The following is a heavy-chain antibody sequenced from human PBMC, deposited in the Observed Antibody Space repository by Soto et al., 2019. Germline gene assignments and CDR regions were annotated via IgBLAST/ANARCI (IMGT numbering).Heavy chain of an antibody. V-gene: IGHV2-5*02. D-gene: IGHD2-21*02. CDR2: LYWDDDK. Sequence: QITLKESGPTLVKPTQTLTLTCTVSGLSLRTTGVGVGWVRQPPGKALEWLALLYWDDDKRYSPSLKSRLTITKDISEKRVVLTMTNMDTVDTATYYCVQTRCGGDCLEIYSSRAYYGLDVWGQGTTVTVSS. CDR1: GLSLRTTGVG. CDR3: VQTRCGGDCLEIYSSRAYYGLDV. J-gene: IGHJ6*02.